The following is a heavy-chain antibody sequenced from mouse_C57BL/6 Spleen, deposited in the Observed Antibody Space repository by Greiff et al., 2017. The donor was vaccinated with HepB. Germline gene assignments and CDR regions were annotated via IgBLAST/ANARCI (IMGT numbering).Heavy chain of an antibody. CDR1: GFTFSSYA. J-gene: IGHJ4*01. CDR3: ARDLQFITTVVADGNY. Sequence: EVMLVESGGGLVKPGGSLKLSCAASGFTFSSYAMSWVRQTPEKRLEWVATISDGGSYTYYPDNVKGRFTIYRDNAKNNLYLQMSHLKSEDTAMYYCARDLQFITTVVADGNYWGQGTSVTVSS. CDR2: ISDGGSYT. V-gene: IGHV5-4*01. D-gene: IGHD1-1*01.